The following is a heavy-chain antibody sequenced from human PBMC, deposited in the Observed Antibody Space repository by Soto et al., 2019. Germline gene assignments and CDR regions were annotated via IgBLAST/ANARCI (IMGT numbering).Heavy chain of an antibody. CDR1: GFTFRTYG. D-gene: IGHD4-17*01. Sequence: QVQLVESGGGVVQPGRSLRLSCAASGFTFRTYGMHWVRQAPGKWLEWLAAIWYDGSHKYHADSVKGGFTISRDNSKNVLSLQINSLRVEDTAIYYCARDGVDGDHDAFDIWGHGTMVTVSS. CDR3: ARDGVDGDHDAFDI. J-gene: IGHJ3*02. CDR2: IWYDGSHK. V-gene: IGHV3-33*01.